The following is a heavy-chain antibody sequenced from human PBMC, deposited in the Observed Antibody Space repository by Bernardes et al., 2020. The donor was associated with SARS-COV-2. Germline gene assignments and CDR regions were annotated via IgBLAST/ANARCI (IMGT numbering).Heavy chain of an antibody. D-gene: IGHD5-18*01. J-gene: IGHJ6*02. Sequence: SETLSLTCTVSGGSISSDYWSWIRQPAGKGLEWIGRIYSTGTTNYNPSLKSRVTMSVDTSKNQFSLKVTSVTAEDTAVYYCGRYQKPQPWFNFHYYGLDVWGQGTTVNVSS. CDR3: GRYQKPQPWFNFHYYGLDV. CDR2: IYSTGTT. V-gene: IGHV4-4*07. CDR1: GGSISSDY.